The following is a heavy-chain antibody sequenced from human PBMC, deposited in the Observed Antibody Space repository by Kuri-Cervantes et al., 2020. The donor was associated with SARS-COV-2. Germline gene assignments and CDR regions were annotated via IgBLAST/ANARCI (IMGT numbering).Heavy chain of an antibody. CDR1: GGSTSSYY. D-gene: IGHD6-19*01. V-gene: IGHV4-4*07. Sequence: GSLRLSCTVSGGSTSSYYWSWIRQPAGKGLEWIGRIYTSGSTNYNPSLKSRVTMSVDTSKNQFSLKLRSVTAADTAVYYCARGDSSGWPIEDCFDPWGQGTLVTVSS. CDR3: ARGDSSGWPIEDCFDP. J-gene: IGHJ5*02. CDR2: IYTSGST.